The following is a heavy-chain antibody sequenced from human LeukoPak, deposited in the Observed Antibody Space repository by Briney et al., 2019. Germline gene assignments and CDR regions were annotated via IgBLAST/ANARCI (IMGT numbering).Heavy chain of an antibody. CDR3: AKDSEILSLLWFGEFYGMHV. V-gene: IGHV3-23*01. J-gene: IGHJ6*02. D-gene: IGHD3-10*01. Sequence: QPGGSLRLSCAASGFTFSSYAMSWVGQAPGKGLEWVSAISGSGGSTYYADSVKGRFTISRDNSKNTLYLQMNSLRAEDTAVYYCAKDSEILSLLWFGEFYGMHVWGQGTTVTVSS. CDR1: GFTFSSYA. CDR2: ISGSGGST.